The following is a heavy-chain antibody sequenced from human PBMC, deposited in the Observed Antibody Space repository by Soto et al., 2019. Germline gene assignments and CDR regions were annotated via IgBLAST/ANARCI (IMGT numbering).Heavy chain of an antibody. V-gene: IGHV3-7*01. CDR2: IKQDGSEK. Sequence: GGSLRLSCAASGFTFSSYWMSWVRQAPGKGLEWVANIKQDGSEKYYVDSVKGRFTISRDNAKNSLYLQMNSLRAEDTAVYYCARAILYYYYYYMDVWGNGTTVTVSS. CDR1: GFTFSSYW. CDR3: ARAILYYYYYYMDV. J-gene: IGHJ6*03.